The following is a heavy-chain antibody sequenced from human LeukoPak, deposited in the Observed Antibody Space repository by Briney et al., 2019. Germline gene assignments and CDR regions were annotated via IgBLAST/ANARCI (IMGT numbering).Heavy chain of an antibody. CDR1: GGSISSYY. Sequence: SETLSLTCTVSGGSISSYYWSWIRQPPGKGLEWIGYIYYSGSTNYNPSLKSRVTISVDTSKNQFSLKLSSVTAADTAVYYCARSRGMGFGYWGQGTLVTVSS. J-gene: IGHJ4*02. CDR2: IYYSGST. CDR3: ARSRGMGFGY. D-gene: IGHD3-10*01. V-gene: IGHV4-59*01.